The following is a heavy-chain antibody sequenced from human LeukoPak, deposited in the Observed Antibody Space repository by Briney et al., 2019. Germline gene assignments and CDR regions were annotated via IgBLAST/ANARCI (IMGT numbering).Heavy chain of an antibody. CDR3: ARDWGY. CDR2: ITISGGNT. Sequence: PGRSLRLSCAASGFTFSNYPMNWVRQAPGKGLEWVSGITISGGNTNYADSVKGRFTISRDNSKSTLYLQMDSLRADDTAVYYCARDWGYWGQGTLVTVSS. V-gene: IGHV3-23*01. J-gene: IGHJ4*02. CDR1: GFTFSNYP. D-gene: IGHD3-16*01.